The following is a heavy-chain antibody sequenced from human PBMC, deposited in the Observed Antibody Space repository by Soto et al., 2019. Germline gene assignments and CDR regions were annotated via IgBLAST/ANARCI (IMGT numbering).Heavy chain of an antibody. CDR3: ATMERLFDY. CDR1: GVTFSDYG. Sequence: GGALRRSCAASGVTFSDYGMQWFRQAPGTGLEWVAVISYDGSDKYYADSVKGRFTISRDNSKNRLYLQMNSLRAEDTAVYYCATMERLFDYWGQGTLVTVSS. V-gene: IGHV3-30*03. J-gene: IGHJ4*02. D-gene: IGHD3-3*01. CDR2: ISYDGSDK.